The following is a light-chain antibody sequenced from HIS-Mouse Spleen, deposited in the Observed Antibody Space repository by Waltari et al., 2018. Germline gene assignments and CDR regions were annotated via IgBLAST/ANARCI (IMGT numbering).Light chain of an antibody. J-gene: IGLJ2*01. Sequence: QSVLTQPPSASGTPGQRVTISCSGRSSNLGSNTVNWYQHLPGTAPKLLIYSNNQRPSGVPDRFSGSKSGTSASLAISGLQSEDEADYYCAAWDDSLNGPVFGGGTKLTVL. CDR1: SSNLGSNT. V-gene: IGLV1-44*01. CDR3: AAWDDSLNGPV. CDR2: SNN.